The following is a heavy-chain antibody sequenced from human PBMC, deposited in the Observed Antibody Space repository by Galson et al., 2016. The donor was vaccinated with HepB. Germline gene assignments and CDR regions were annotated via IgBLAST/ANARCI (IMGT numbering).Heavy chain of an antibody. CDR3: ARDRQQVVRYNGMDV. D-gene: IGHD6-6*01. J-gene: IGHJ6*02. Sequence: SVKVSCKASGGSFSSHAISWVRQAPGQGLEWMGGIIPMFGTTTYAQTFQGRVTITADESTGTAYMELSSLRSDDTAVYYCARDRQQVVRYNGMDVWGQGTTVTVSS. CDR2: IIPMFGTT. V-gene: IGHV1-69*13. CDR1: GGSFSSHA.